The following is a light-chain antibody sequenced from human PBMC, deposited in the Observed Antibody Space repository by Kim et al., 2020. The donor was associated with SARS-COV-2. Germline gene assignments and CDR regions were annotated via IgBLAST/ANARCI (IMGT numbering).Light chain of an antibody. V-gene: IGLV3-21*04. J-gene: IGLJ1*01. Sequence: SYELTQPPSVSVAPGKTARTTCGGNNIGSKSVHWYQQKPGQAPVLVIYYDSDRPSGIPERLSGSNSGNTATLTISRVEAGDEADYYCLVWDGTSDHYVFG. CDR1: NIGSKS. CDR3: LVWDGTSDHYV. CDR2: YDS.